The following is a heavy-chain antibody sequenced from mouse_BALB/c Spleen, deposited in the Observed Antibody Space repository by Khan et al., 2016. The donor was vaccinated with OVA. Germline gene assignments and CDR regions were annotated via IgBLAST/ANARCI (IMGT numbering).Heavy chain of an antibody. Sequence: VQLQQSGPELMKPGASVKISCKSSGYSFTSYYIHWVKQSHGKTLEWIGYIDPFNGGSTYNQKFKGKATLTVDKSSSTAYMYLSSLTSEDSAVYYCARHGSTSWFAYRGQGTLVTVSA. V-gene: IGHV1-31*01. CDR1: GYSFTSYY. CDR3: ARHGSTSWFAY. CDR2: IDPFNGGS. J-gene: IGHJ3*01. D-gene: IGHD1-1*01.